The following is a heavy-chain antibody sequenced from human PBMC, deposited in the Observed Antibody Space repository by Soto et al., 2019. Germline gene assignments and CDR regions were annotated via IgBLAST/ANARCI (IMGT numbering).Heavy chain of an antibody. D-gene: IGHD3-22*01. J-gene: IGHJ1*01. V-gene: IGHV3-30*18. CDR3: AKGSGSGYTEYFQH. Sequence: PGGSLRLSCAASGFTFSSYGMHWVRQAPGKGLEWVAVISYDGSNKYYADSVKGRFTISRDNSKNTLYLQMNSLRAEDTAVYYCAKGSGSGYTEYFQHWGQGTLVTVS. CDR1: GFTFSSYG. CDR2: ISYDGSNK.